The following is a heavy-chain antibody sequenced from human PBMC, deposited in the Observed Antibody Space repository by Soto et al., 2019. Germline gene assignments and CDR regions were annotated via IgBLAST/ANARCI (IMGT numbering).Heavy chain of an antibody. V-gene: IGHV1-46*01. CDR3: ARDDMSGWFDP. D-gene: IGHD2-15*01. CDR2: VNPSGGST. J-gene: IGHJ5*02. CDR1: GYTFTSYY. Sequence: ASVKVSCKASGYTFTSYYMHWVRQAPGQGLEWMGIVNPSGGSTSYAQKFQGRVTMTRDTSTSTVYMELSSLRSEDTAVYYCARDDMSGWFDPWGQGTLVTVSS.